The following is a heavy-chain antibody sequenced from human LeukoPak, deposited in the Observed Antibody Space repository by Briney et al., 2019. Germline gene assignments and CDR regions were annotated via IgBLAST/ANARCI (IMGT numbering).Heavy chain of an antibody. J-gene: IGHJ4*02. V-gene: IGHV3-48*01. CDR1: GFIFDIYN. D-gene: IGHD3-22*01. CDR2: ISSRSTTI. CDR3: AREFNYYDSSGLSSEGFDY. Sequence: GGSLRLSCAVSGFIFDIYNMNWVRQVPGKGLEWVSYISSRSTTIHYADSVKGRFTISRDDAKNSLYLQMNSLRAEDTAVYYCAREFNYYDSSGLSSEGFDYWGQGTLVTVSS.